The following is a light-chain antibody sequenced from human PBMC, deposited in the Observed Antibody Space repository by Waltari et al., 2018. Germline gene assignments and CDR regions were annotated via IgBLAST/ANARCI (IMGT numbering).Light chain of an antibody. V-gene: IGLV3-21*04. J-gene: IGLJ3*02. CDR3: QVWVSGQEV. CDR1: NIGTNS. Sequence: SVLTQAPSVSVAPGQTARVTCGGYNIGTNSVHWYQQKPGQAPALVLSYNSDRPSAIPERFSDANSENTATLTSSRVEAGDEADDYCQVWVSGQEVFGGGTKLTVL. CDR2: YNS.